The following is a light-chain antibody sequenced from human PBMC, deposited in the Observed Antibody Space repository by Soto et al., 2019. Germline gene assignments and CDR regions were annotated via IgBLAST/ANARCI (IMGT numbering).Light chain of an antibody. CDR3: VSYTTSSTMG. V-gene: IGLV2-14*01. CDR2: EVS. J-gene: IGLJ3*02. CDR1: SSDVGGYNY. Sequence: QSALTQPASVSGSGGQSITISCTGTSSDVGGYNYVSWYQPHPAKAPKLMIYEVSNRPSGVSHRFSGSKSGNTASLTISGLQAEDDADYYCVSYTTSSTMGFGGGTKLTVL.